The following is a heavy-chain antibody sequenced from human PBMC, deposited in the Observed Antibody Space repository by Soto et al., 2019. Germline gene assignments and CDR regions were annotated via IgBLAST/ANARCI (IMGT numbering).Heavy chain of an antibody. CDR1: GFTFSNCA. V-gene: IGHV3-30-3*01. CDR2: ISSDGSNQ. Sequence: QSGGSLRLSCAASGFTFSNCAMHWVRQAPGKGLEWVAVISSDGSNQYYADSVKGRFTISRDNSKNTLYLQMNSLRAEDTAVYYCARNDYGDYQRGGIFDYWGQGTLVTVSS. J-gene: IGHJ4*02. CDR3: ARNDYGDYQRGGIFDY. D-gene: IGHD4-17*01.